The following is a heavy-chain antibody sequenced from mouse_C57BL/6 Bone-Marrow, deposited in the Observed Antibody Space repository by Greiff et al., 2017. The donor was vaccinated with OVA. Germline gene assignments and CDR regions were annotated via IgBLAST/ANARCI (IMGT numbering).Heavy chain of an antibody. J-gene: IGHJ3*01. CDR2: IYPRSGNT. CDR3: ANSSGYRGFAY. D-gene: IGHD3-2*02. Sequence: VQLQQSGAELARPGASVKLSCKASGYTFTSYGISWVKQRTGQGLEWIGEIYPRSGNTYYNEKFKGKVTLTADKSSSTAYMELRSLTSEDSAVYFCANSSGYRGFAYWGQGTLVTVSA. CDR1: GYTFTSYG. V-gene: IGHV1-81*01.